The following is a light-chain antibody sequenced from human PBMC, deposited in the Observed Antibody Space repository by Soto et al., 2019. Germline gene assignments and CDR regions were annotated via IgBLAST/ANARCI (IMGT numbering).Light chain of an antibody. J-gene: IGKJ1*01. V-gene: IGKV3-20*01. Sequence: EIVLTQSPGTLSLSPGERATLSCRASQSVSSYSLAWYQKKPGQAPRLLIYGASSRAAGIPDRFSGSGSGTDFTLTISRLEPEDFAVYYCQQYGSSLSWTFGQGTKVDIK. CDR1: QSVSSYS. CDR2: GAS. CDR3: QQYGSSLSWT.